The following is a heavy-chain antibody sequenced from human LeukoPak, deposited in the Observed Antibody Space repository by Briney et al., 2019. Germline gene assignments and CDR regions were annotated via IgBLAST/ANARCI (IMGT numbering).Heavy chain of an antibody. Sequence: ASVKVSCKASGYTFTSYYMHWVRQAPGQGLEWMGIINPSGGSTSYAQKFQGRVTMNRDTSTSTVYMELSSLRSEDTAVYYCARDKVWGSYSITYYYYYGMDVWGKGTTVTVSS. CDR1: GYTFTSYY. V-gene: IGHV1-46*01. J-gene: IGHJ6*04. D-gene: IGHD3-16*01. CDR2: INPSGGST. CDR3: ARDKVWGSYSITYYYYYGMDV.